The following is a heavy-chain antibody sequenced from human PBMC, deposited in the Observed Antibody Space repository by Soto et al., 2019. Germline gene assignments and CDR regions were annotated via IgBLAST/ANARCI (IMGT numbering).Heavy chain of an antibody. Sequence: QVQLVESGGGVVQPGRSLRLSCAASGSTFSNYGIHWVRQAPGKGLEWVAVISYDGSNKNYADSVKGRFTISRDNSKNTRYLQMNSLRAEDTAVYYCAQDTYYYDSSGYYVFDYWGQGTLVTVTS. D-gene: IGHD3-22*01. CDR2: ISYDGSNK. CDR1: GSTFSNYG. J-gene: IGHJ4*02. CDR3: AQDTYYYDSSGYYVFDY. V-gene: IGHV3-30*18.